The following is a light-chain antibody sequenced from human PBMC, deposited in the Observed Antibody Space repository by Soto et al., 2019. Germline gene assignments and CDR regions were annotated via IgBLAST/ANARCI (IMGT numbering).Light chain of an antibody. CDR1: SSNIGSNT. V-gene: IGLV1-44*01. CDR2: SNN. CDR3: AAWDDSLNGLVV. Sequence: QSVLTQPPSASGTPGQRVTISCSGSSSNIGSNTVNWYQQLPGTAPKLLIYSNNQRPSWVPDRFSGSKSGTSASLAISGLQSEDEADYYCAAWDDSLNGLVVFGGGTKLTVL. J-gene: IGLJ2*01.